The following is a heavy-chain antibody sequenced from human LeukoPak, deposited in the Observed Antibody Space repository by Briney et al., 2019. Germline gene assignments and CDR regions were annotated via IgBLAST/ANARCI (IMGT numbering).Heavy chain of an antibody. CDR2: IYPGDSDT. D-gene: IGHD6-13*01. V-gene: IGHV5-51*01. J-gene: IGHJ4*02. CDR1: GYSFTNSW. CDR3: ARQGAAAGNDY. Sequence: GESLKISCKGSGYSFTNSWIGWVRQMPGKGLEWMAIIYPGDSDTRYSPSFQGQVTISADKSISTAYLQWSSLKASDTAMYYCARQGAAAGNDYWGQGTLITVSS.